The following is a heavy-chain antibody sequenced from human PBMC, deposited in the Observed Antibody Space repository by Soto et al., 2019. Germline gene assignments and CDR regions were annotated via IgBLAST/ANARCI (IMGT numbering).Heavy chain of an antibody. D-gene: IGHD6-19*01. CDR3: ARESIAVAGRNFDY. CDR1: GFTFSSYW. Sequence: PGGSLRLSCAASGFTFSSYWMSWVRQAPGKGLEWVANIKQDGSEKYYVDSVKGRFTISRDNAKNSLYLQMNSLRAEDTAVYYCARESIAVAGRNFDYWGQGTLVTVSS. J-gene: IGHJ4*02. CDR2: IKQDGSEK. V-gene: IGHV3-7*01.